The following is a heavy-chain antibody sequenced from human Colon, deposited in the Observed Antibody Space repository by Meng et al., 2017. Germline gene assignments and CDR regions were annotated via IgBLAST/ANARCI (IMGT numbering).Heavy chain of an antibody. CDR3: ARGGGCVNGVCGSLDY. CDR2: IHPSGGT. Sequence: QVQLQESCPGLVKPSQAPSLPCAVAGGSITTNNWWSWVRQPPGKGLEWIGEIHPSGGTNYNPSLKSRVTMSIDNSKRQFSLNLSSVTAADTAVYYCARGGGCVNGVCGSLDYWGQGTLVTVSS. D-gene: IGHD2-8*01. CDR1: GGSITTNNW. V-gene: IGHV4-4*02. J-gene: IGHJ4*02.